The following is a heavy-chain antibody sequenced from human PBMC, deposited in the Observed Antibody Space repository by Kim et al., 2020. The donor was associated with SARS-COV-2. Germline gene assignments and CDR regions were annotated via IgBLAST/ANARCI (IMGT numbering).Heavy chain of an antibody. Sequence: SVKVSCKASGGTFSSYAISWVRQAPGQGLEWMGGIIPIFGTANYAQKFQGRVTITADESTSTAYMELSSLRSEDTAVYYCARFRIAAAGPLAYYYGMDVWGQGTTVTVSS. D-gene: IGHD6-13*01. CDR2: IIPIFGTA. CDR3: ARFRIAAAGPLAYYYGMDV. CDR1: GGTFSSYA. V-gene: IGHV1-69*13. J-gene: IGHJ6*02.